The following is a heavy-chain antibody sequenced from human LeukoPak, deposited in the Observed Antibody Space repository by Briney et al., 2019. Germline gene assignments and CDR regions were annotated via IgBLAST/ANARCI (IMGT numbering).Heavy chain of an antibody. D-gene: IGHD1-7*01. J-gene: IGHJ4*02. Sequence: SGPTLVKPTQTLTPTCTFSGFSLSTSGVGVGWIRQPPGKALEWLALIYWNDDKRYSPSLKSRLTITKDTSKNQVVLTVTNMDPVDTATYYCAHRRRYNWNSGLYFDYWGQGTLVTVSS. CDR3: AHRRRYNWNSGLYFDY. CDR1: GFSLSTSGVG. CDR2: IYWNDDK. V-gene: IGHV2-5*01.